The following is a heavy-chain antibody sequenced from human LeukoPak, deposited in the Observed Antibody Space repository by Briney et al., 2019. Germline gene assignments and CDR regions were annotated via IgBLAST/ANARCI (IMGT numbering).Heavy chain of an antibody. CDR2: ISGSGGDT. CDR1: GFTFSSYA. V-gene: IGHV3-23*01. J-gene: IGHJ4*02. Sequence: GGSLRLSCAASGFTFSSYATSWVRQAPGKGLEWVSTISGSGGDTYYADSVKGRFTISRDNSKNTLYLQMNSLRAEDTAVYYCAKDRGYSYGPFDYWGQGTLVTVSS. D-gene: IGHD5-18*01. CDR3: AKDRGYSYGPFDY.